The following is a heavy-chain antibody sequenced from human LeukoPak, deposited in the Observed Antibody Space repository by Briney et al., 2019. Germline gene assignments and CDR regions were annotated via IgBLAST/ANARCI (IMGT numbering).Heavy chain of an antibody. V-gene: IGHV4-59*01. J-gene: IGHJ4*02. Sequence: PSETLSLTCTVSGGSISRYYWSWIRQPPGKGLEWIGYIYYSGGTNYNPSLKSRVTISVDTSKNQFSLKLSSVTAADTAVYYCARVGDWNDLYYWGQGILVTVSS. CDR3: ARVGDWNDLYY. CDR1: GGSISRYY. CDR2: IYYSGGT. D-gene: IGHD1-1*01.